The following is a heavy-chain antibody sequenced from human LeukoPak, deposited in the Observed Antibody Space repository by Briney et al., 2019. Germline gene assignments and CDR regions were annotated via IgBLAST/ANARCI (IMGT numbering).Heavy chain of an antibody. CDR1: GFTFSTYW. D-gene: IGHD4-17*01. Sequence: GGSLRLSCAASGFTFSTYWMHWVRQAPGKGLVWVARIKGDGSSTIYADSVKGRFTISRDNSKNTLYLQTSSLRAEDTAVYYCARASTAVPNLLDHWGRGTLVTVSS. J-gene: IGHJ4*02. V-gene: IGHV3-74*01. CDR3: ARASTAVPNLLDH. CDR2: IKGDGSST.